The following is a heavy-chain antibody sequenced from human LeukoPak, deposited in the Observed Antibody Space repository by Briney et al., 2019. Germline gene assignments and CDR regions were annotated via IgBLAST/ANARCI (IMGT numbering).Heavy chain of an antibody. Sequence: PSATLSLTPALYGGSFRGYHCSWIRQPPRNGREGRGEINHSESTNYNPSLKSRVRISVDTSTTQFYLKLSSVTAADTDVYYCARGGYYYDSSGYYPPPRHRFYYYGMDVWGQGTTVTVSS. J-gene: IGHJ6*02. D-gene: IGHD3-22*01. CDR3: ARGGYYYDSSGYYPPPRHRFYYYGMDV. CDR2: INHSEST. V-gene: IGHV4-34*01. CDR1: GGSFRGYH.